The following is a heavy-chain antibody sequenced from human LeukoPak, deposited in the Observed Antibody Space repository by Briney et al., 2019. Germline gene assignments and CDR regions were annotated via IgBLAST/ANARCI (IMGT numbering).Heavy chain of an antibody. CDR3: ARGSYGDFDY. CDR1: GFTFSTYV. D-gene: IGHD4-17*01. CDR2: ISYTSSYI. J-gene: IGHJ4*02. V-gene: IGHV3-21*01. Sequence: GGSLRLSCSVSGFTFSTYVMHWVRQAPGKGLEWVSSISYTSSYIYYADSVKGRFTISRDNAKNSLYLQMNSLRAEDTAVYYCARGSYGDFDYWGQGTLVTVSS.